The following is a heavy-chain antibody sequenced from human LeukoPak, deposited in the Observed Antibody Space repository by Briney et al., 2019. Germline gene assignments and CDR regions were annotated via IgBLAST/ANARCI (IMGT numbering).Heavy chain of an antibody. CDR2: ISYDGSNK. CDR1: GFTFSSYA. V-gene: IGHV3-30*04. Sequence: PGGSLRLSCAASGFTFSSYAMHWVRQAPGKGLEWVAVISYDGSNKYYADSVKGQFTISRDNSKNTLYLQMNSLRAEDTAVYYCARGLSGSYPWDAFDIWGQGTMVTVSS. J-gene: IGHJ3*02. D-gene: IGHD3-10*01. CDR3: ARGLSGSYPWDAFDI.